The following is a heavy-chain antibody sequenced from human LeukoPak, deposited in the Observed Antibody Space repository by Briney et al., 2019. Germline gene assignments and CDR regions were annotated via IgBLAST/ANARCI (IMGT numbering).Heavy chain of an antibody. CDR2: IYTSGST. CDR1: GGSISSYY. D-gene: IGHD1-14*01. CDR3: ARSLGMESYYYYGMDV. J-gene: IGHJ6*04. V-gene: IGHV4-4*07. Sequence: PSETLSDTRTVSGGSISSYYWSWIRQPAGKGLEWIGRIYTSGSTNYNPSLKSRVTMSVDTSKNQFSLKLSSVTAADTAVYYCARSLGMESYYYYGMDVWGEGTGVSVSS.